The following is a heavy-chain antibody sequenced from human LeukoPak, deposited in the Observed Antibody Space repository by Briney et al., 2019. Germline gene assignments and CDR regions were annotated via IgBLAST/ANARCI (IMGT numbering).Heavy chain of an antibody. CDR2: ISSDGGST. J-gene: IGHJ4*02. D-gene: IGHD6-13*01. V-gene: IGHV3-64*01. CDR1: GFTFSSYA. Sequence: GGSLRLSCAASGFTFSSYAMHWVRQAPGKGLEYVSAISSDGGSTYYANSVKGRFTISRDNSKNTLYLQMNSLRADDTAMYYCARGSYSSSWKTFDYWGQGTLVTVSS. CDR3: ARGSYSSSWKTFDY.